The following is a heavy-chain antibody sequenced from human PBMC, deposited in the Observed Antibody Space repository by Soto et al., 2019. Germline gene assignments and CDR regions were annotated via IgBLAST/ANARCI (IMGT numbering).Heavy chain of an antibody. CDR1: GGSITSRYY. CDR2: IYYSGST. Sequence: PSETLSLTCTVSGGSITSRYYWGWIRQPPGKGLEWIGSIYYSGSTYYNPSLQSRVTISVDTSKNQFSLNLSSVTAADTAVYYCARVSGSHDILTGYLYFDYWGQGTLVTVSS. J-gene: IGHJ4*02. CDR3: ARVSGSHDILTGYLYFDY. V-gene: IGHV4-39*01. D-gene: IGHD3-9*01.